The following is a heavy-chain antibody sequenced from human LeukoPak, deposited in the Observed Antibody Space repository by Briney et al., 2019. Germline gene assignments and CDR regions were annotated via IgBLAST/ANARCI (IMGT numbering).Heavy chain of an antibody. Sequence: SETLSLTCTVSGGPISSYYWSWIRQPPGKGLEGIGYIYYSGSTNYNPSLKSRVTISVDTSKNQFSLKLSSVTAADTAVYYCARENMVRGVIIYYYYYMDVWGKGTTVTVSS. CDR1: GGPISSYY. D-gene: IGHD3-10*01. CDR3: ARENMVRGVIIYYYYYMDV. V-gene: IGHV4-59*12. J-gene: IGHJ6*03. CDR2: IYYSGST.